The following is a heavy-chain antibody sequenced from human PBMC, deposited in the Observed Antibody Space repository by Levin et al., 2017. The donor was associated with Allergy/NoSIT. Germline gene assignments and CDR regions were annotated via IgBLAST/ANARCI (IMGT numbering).Heavy chain of an antibody. D-gene: IGHD4-23*01. CDR1: GESFSGHY. CDR2: SDHSGST. Sequence: SETLSLTCAVYGESFSGHYWTWIRQPPGKGLEWIGESDHSGSTKYNPSLKSRVTISVDTSKNQFSLKVTSVTAADTAVYFCARGSGGNQRLDYWGQGTLVTVSS. V-gene: IGHV4-34*01. CDR3: ARGSGGNQRLDY. J-gene: IGHJ4*02.